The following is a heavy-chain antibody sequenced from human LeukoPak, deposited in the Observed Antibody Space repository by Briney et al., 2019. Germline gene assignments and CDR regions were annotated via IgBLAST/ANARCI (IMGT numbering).Heavy chain of an antibody. J-gene: IGHJ4*02. CDR3: ARLWFGVAAVDY. Sequence: SETLSLTCTVSGGSISSSSYYWGWIRQPPGKGLEWIGSIYYSGSTYYNPSLKSRVTISVDTSKNQFSLKLSSVTAADTAVYYCARLWFGVAAVDYWGQGTLVTVSS. V-gene: IGHV4-39*01. D-gene: IGHD6-13*01. CDR1: GGSISSSSYY. CDR2: IYYSGST.